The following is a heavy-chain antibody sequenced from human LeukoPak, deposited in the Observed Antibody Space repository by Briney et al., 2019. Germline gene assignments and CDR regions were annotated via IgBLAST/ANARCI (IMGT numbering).Heavy chain of an antibody. J-gene: IGHJ4*02. CDR3: ARSPRLAAAGTTTDY. CDR2: IIPLFGTA. Sequence: SVKVSCKASGGTFSNYAISWVRQAPGQGLEWMGGIIPLFGTANYAQKFQGRVTITADESTTTAYMELSSLRSDDTAVYYCARSPRLAAAGTTTDYWGQGTLVTVSS. V-gene: IGHV1-69*01. D-gene: IGHD6-13*01. CDR1: GGTFSNYA.